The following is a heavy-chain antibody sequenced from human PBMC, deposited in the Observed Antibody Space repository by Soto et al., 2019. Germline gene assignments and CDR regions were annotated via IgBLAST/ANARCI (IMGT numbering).Heavy chain of an antibody. V-gene: IGHV4-34*01. CDR2: INHSGST. Sequence: QVQLQQWGAGLLKPSETLSLTCAVYGGSFSGYYWSWIRQPPGKGLEWIGEINHSGSTNYNPSLKSRVTISVDTSKNQFSLTLSSVTAADTAVYYCARGGGDYCSGGSCYYYWGQGTLVTVSS. CDR3: ARGGGDYCSGGSCYYY. CDR1: GGSFSGYY. J-gene: IGHJ4*02. D-gene: IGHD2-15*01.